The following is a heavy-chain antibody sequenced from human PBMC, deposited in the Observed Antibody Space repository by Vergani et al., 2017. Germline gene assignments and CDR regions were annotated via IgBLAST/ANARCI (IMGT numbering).Heavy chain of an antibody. V-gene: IGHV4-39*01. J-gene: IGHJ4*02. Sequence: QLQLQESGPGLVKPSETLSLTCTVSGGSISSSSYYWGWIRQPPGKGLEWIGSIYYSGSTYYNPSLKRRVTISVDTSKNQFSLKLSSVTAADTAVYYCALSVTTIYFYWGQGTLVTVSS. CDR2: IYYSGST. CDR3: ALSVTTIYFY. D-gene: IGHD4-17*01. CDR1: GGSISSSSYY.